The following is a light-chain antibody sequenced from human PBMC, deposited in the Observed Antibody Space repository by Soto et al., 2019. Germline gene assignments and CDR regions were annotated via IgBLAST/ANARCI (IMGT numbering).Light chain of an antibody. J-gene: IGLJ1*01. Sequence: QSALTQPASVSGSPGQSITISCTGTSSDVGGYNYVAWYQQQPGKDPRLMIYEVSSRPSGVSNRLSGSKTGSTASLTISGLQAEDEADYYCISYTSSSTSYVFGTGTKVTVL. CDR3: ISYTSSSTSYV. CDR2: EVS. V-gene: IGLV2-14*01. CDR1: SSDVGGYNY.